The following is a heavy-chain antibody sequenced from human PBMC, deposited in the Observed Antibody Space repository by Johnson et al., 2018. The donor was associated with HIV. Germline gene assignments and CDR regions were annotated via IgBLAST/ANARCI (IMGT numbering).Heavy chain of an antibody. CDR3: ARGLTMIVVVDAFDI. V-gene: IGHV3-30*19. CDR1: GFTFSSYG. D-gene: IGHD3-22*01. Sequence: QVQLVESGGGVVQPGRSLRLSCAASGFTFSSYGMHWVRQAPGKGLEWVAVISYDGSNKYYADSVKVRFTISRDNSKNTLYLQMNSLRDEDTSVYYCARGLTMIVVVDAFDIWGQGTMVTVSS. J-gene: IGHJ3*02. CDR2: ISYDGSNK.